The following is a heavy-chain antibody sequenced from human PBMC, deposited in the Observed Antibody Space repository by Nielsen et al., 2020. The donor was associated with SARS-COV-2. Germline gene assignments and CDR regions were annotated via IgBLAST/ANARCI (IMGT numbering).Heavy chain of an antibody. CDR3: AMTTGVADFFDY. V-gene: IGHV4-31*03. CDR1: GGSISSGGYY. J-gene: IGHJ4*02. Sequence: SETLSLTCTVSGGSISSGGYYWSWIRQHPGKGLEWIGYIYYSGSTYYNPSLKSRVTISVDTSKNQFSLKLSSVTAADTAVYYCAMTTGVADFFDYWGQGTLVTVSS. D-gene: IGHD1-1*01. CDR2: IYYSGST.